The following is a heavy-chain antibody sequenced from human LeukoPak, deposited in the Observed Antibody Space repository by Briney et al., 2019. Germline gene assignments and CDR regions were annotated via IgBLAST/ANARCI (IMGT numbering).Heavy chain of an antibody. CDR2: IYSGGST. Sequence: GGSLRLSCAASGFTVSSNYMSWVRQAPGKGLEWVSVIYSGGSTYYADSVKGRFTISRDNSKNTLYLQMNSLRAEDTAVYYCARSFSAAGTYALDIWGQGTMVTVSS. J-gene: IGHJ3*02. CDR3: ARSFSAAGTYALDI. D-gene: IGHD6-13*01. CDR1: GFTVSSNY. V-gene: IGHV3-53*01.